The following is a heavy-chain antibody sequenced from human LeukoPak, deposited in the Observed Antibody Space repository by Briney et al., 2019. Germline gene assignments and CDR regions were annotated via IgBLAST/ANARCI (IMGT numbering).Heavy chain of an antibody. CDR3: AKDSGTGGLGTAIDY. CDR1: GFTFSSYS. D-gene: IGHD2-8*02. Sequence: RPGGSLRLSCAASGFTFSSYSMNWVRQAPGKGLVWVSRINHDGSSTNYADSVKGRFTISRDNSKNSLYLQMNSLRTEDTALYYCAKDSGTGGLGTAIDYWGQGTLVTVSS. J-gene: IGHJ4*02. V-gene: IGHV3-74*01. CDR2: INHDGSST.